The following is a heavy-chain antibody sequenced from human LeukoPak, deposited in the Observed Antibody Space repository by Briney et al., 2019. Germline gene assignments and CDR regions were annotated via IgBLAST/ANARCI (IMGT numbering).Heavy chain of an antibody. J-gene: IGHJ4*02. CDR3: ARGHWGLWFGEYYFDY. CDR2: INHSGST. D-gene: IGHD3-10*01. V-gene: IGHV4-34*01. CDR1: GGSFSGCY. Sequence: SETLSLTCAVYGGSFSGCYWSWIRQPPGKGLEWIGEINHSGSTNYNPSLKSRVTISVDASKNQFSLKLSSVTAADTAVYYCARGHWGLWFGEYYFDYWGQGTLVTVSS.